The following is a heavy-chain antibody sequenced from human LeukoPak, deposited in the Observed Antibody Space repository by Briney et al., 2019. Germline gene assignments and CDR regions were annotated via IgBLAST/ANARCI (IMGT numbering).Heavy chain of an antibody. V-gene: IGHV3-53*01. J-gene: IGHJ4*02. CDR1: GLIVGANY. CDR3: ATGGTYYLDY. D-gene: IGHD1-1*01. CDR2: IYRSGTT. Sequence: GGSLRLSCAASGLIVGANYMTWVRQAPGKGLEWVSVIYRSGTTNYAESVQGRFTISRDESKNTLYLQLNSLRDDDTAIYYCATGGTYYLDYWGQGSPVTVCS.